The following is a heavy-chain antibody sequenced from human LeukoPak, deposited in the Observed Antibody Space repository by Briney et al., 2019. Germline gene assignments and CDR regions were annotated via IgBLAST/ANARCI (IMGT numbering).Heavy chain of an antibody. CDR1: GGSFSGYY. CDR2: INHSGST. D-gene: IGHD3-22*01. J-gene: IGHJ4*02. Sequence: SETLSLTCAVYGGSFSGYYWSWIRQPPGKGLEWNGEINHSGSTNYNPSLKSRITISVDTSKNQFSLKLSSVTAADTAVYYCARGPTPITMIVVVRRKYYFDYWGQGTLVTVSS. V-gene: IGHV4-34*01. CDR3: ARGPTPITMIVVVRRKYYFDY.